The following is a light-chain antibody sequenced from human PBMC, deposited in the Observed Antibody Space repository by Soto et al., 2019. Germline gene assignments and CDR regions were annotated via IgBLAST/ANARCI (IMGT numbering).Light chain of an antibody. V-gene: IGLV2-14*01. CDR1: SSDVGGHKY. J-gene: IGLJ1*01. CDR2: DVS. Sequence: QSALTQPPSASGSPGHSVTLSCTGTSSDVGGHKYVSWYQQHPGKAPKLIIYDVSYRFSGVSNRFSGSKSGNTASLTISGLQAEDEADYHCSSYSRTSTLLFGTGTKVTVL. CDR3: SSYSRTSTLL.